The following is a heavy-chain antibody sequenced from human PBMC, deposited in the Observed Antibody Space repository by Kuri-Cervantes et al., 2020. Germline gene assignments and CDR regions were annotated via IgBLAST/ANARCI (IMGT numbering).Heavy chain of an antibody. Sequence: GESLKISCAASGFTFSSSGMHWVRQAPGKGLEWVAVIWYDGSNKYYADSVKGRFTISRDNSKNTLYLQMNSLRAEDTAVHYCARGSSSGWTQYFDYWGKGTLVTVSS. CDR2: IWYDGSNK. CDR1: GFTFSSSG. J-gene: IGHJ4*02. D-gene: IGHD6-19*01. CDR3: ARGSSSGWTQYFDY. V-gene: IGHV3-33*08.